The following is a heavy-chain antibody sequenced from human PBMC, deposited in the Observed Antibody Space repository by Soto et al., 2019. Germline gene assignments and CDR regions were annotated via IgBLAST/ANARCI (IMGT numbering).Heavy chain of an antibody. CDR2: IKGGGRT. J-gene: IGHJ4*02. CDR3: ARGQEGVVATH. V-gene: IGHV4-34*01. D-gene: IGHD5-12*01. CDR1: GGSLSGYY. Sequence: QVQLQQWGAGLLKPSETLSLNCAVNGGSLSGYYWSWIRQPPGKGLEWIGEIKGGGRTNYSPSLKSRATISLDTSNNQFSLRLYSVTAADTGVYYCARGQEGVVATHWDQGTLVTVSS.